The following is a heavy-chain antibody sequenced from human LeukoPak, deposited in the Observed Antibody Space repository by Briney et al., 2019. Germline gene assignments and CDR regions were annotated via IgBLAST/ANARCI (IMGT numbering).Heavy chain of an antibody. J-gene: IGHJ4*02. CDR2: IIPIFGTT. CDR1: GGTSSSYA. CDR3: ACLSSGYYPYYFDY. V-gene: IGHV1-69*13. Sequence: SVKVSCKASGGTSSSYAINWVRQAPGQGLEWMGGIIPIFGTTYYAQKFQGRVTITADESTSTAYMELSSLRSEDTAVYYCACLSSGYYPYYFDYWGQGTLVTVSS. D-gene: IGHD3-22*01.